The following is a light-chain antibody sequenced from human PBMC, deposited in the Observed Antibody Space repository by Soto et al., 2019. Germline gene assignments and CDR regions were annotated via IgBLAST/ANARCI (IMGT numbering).Light chain of an antibody. CDR3: QQYGSSPWT. J-gene: IGKJ1*01. Sequence: EIVLTQSPGPLSLSPGERATLSCRASQSVSSNYLAWYQQKPGQAPRLLIDSVSIRATGIPDRFSGSGSGTGFTLTISRLEPEDFAVYYCQQYGSSPWTFGQGTKVDIK. CDR1: QSVSSNY. V-gene: IGKV3-20*01. CDR2: SVS.